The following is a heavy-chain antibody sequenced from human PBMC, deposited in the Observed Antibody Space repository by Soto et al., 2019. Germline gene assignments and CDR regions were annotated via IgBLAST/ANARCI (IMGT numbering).Heavy chain of an antibody. V-gene: IGHV4-31*03. D-gene: IGHD7-27*01. CDR3: SRARRSSWVADWGKVRYFDL. J-gene: IGHJ2*01. Sequence: QVQLQESGPGLVKPSQTLSLTCTVSGGSISSGGYYWSWIRQHPGKGLAWIGYIYYSGSTYYSPSPKRRVTISVDTAKSQFSLKLSSVAAADTAVYYCSRARRSSWVADWGKVRYFDLWGRGTLVTVSS. CDR2: IYYSGST. CDR1: GGSISSGGYY.